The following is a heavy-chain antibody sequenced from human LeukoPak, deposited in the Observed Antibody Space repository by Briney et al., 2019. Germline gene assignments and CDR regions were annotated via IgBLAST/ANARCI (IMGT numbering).Heavy chain of an antibody. CDR3: ARHCGGDCYSTVGAFDV. V-gene: IGHV4-59*08. CDR2: IYYTGST. Sequence: PSETLSLTCTVSGGSISGSYWSWIRQPPGKGLQWIGYIYYTGSTNYNPSLESRVTISVDTSKTQIALTLSSVTAADTAVYYCARHCGGDCYSTVGAFDVWGQGTMVTVSS. D-gene: IGHD2-21*02. J-gene: IGHJ3*01. CDR1: GGSISGSY.